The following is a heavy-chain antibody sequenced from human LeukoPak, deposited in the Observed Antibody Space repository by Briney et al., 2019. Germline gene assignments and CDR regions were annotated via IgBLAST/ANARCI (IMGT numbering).Heavy chain of an antibody. Sequence: GGPLRLSCAASGFTFDDFTMHWVRQPRGKVLEWVSLISWDGVNTYYSDSVKGRFRISRDNSKNSLYLQMNSLTTEDIAFYYCAKDGREGAFDVWGQGTLVTVSS. V-gene: IGHV3-43*01. D-gene: IGHD1-26*01. CDR2: ISWDGVNT. J-gene: IGHJ3*01. CDR1: GFTFDDFT. CDR3: AKDGREGAFDV.